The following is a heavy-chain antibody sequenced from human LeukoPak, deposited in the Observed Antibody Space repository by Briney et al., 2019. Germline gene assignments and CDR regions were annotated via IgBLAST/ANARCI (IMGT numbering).Heavy chain of an antibody. V-gene: IGHV3-23*01. D-gene: IGHD2-2*01. Sequence: PGGSLRLSCAASGFTFSTYAMNWVRQAPGKGLEWVSAISGSGDSTYYADSVKGRFTVSRDNSKNTLYLQMSSLRAEDTAVYYCAKCGSTSCENLFDYWGQGTLVTVSS. J-gene: IGHJ4*02. CDR1: GFTFSTYA. CDR3: AKCGSTSCENLFDY. CDR2: ISGSGDST.